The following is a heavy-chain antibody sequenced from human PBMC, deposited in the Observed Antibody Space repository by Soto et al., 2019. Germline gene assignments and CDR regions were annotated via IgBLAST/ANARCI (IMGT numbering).Heavy chain of an antibody. CDR3: ARDGGAYYDSSGYYYGPGMDV. J-gene: IGHJ6*02. Sequence: GASVKVSCKASGGTFSSYAISWVRQAPGQGLEWMGGIIPIFGTANYAQKFQGRVTMTRDTSISTAYVELSRLRSDDTAVYYCARDGGAYYDSSGYYYGPGMDVWGQGTTVTVSS. V-gene: IGHV1-69*05. CDR1: GGTFSSYA. CDR2: IIPIFGTA. D-gene: IGHD3-22*01.